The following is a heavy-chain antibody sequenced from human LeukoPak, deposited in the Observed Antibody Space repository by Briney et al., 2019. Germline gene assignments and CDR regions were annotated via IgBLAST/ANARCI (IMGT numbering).Heavy chain of an antibody. CDR1: SFTFSDYW. Sequence: GGSLRLSCVASSFTFSDYWMHWVRHAPGKGLAWVSRINSDGSSTNYADSVKGRFTISRDNAKNTLYLQMNSLRAEDTAAYYCARFNYDSKYYDYWGQGTLVTVSS. CDR2: INSDGSST. D-gene: IGHD3-16*01. J-gene: IGHJ4*02. V-gene: IGHV3-74*01. CDR3: ARFNYDSKYYDY.